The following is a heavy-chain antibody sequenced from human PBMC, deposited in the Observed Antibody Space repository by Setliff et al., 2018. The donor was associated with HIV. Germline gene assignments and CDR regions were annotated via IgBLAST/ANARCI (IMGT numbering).Heavy chain of an antibody. V-gene: IGHV4-34*01. CDR1: GGSFSGYY. CDR2: INHSGST. Sequence: PSETLSLTCAVYGGSFSGYYWNWIRQPPGKGLEWIGEINHSGSTNYNPSLKSRVTISVDTSKNQFYLKLSSVTAADTAVYYCARGRFRIGYCSSTSCLDPLGYWGQGTLVTVSS. J-gene: IGHJ4*02. CDR3: ARGRFRIGYCSSTSCLDPLGY. D-gene: IGHD2-2*03.